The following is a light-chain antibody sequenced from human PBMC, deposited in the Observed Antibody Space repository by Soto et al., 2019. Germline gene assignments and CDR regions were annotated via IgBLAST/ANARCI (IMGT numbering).Light chain of an antibody. V-gene: IGLV2-8*01. J-gene: IGLJ2*01. CDR1: SSDVGDSNY. CDR2: EVN. Sequence: QSVLTQPPSVSGAPGQSVTISCTGTSSDVGDSNYVSWYQQHPGKAPKFIIYEVNKRPSGVPDRFSGSKSGNTASLTVSGLQAEDEADYYCSSYAGSDEMVFGGGTKLTVL. CDR3: SSYAGSDEMV.